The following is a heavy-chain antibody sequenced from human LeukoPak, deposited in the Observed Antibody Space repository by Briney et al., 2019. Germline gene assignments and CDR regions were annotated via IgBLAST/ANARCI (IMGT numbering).Heavy chain of an antibody. CDR3: TLIQGWGSGSYYLDY. CDR1: GLSISNDW. D-gene: IGHD3-10*01. V-gene: IGHV3-15*01. J-gene: IGHJ4*02. Sequence: GGSLRLSCEASGLSISNDWMSWVRQAPEKGLEWVDRVKSKAAGETTHYAAPVNGRFSISRDDSKNTLYLQMNSLKTEDTGVYYCTLIQGWGSGSYYLDYWGQGTLVTVSS. CDR2: VKSKAAGETT.